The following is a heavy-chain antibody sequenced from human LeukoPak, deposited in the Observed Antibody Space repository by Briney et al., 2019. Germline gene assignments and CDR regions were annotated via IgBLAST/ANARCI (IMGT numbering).Heavy chain of an antibody. CDR3: ARDRDYDILTVPVLGWFDP. Sequence: GASVKVSCKASGGTFPSYAISWVRQAPGQGLEWMGGIIPIFGTPNYAQKFQGRVTMTGDESTSTAYMELSSLRYEDTAVYYCARDRDYDILTVPVLGWFDPWGQGTLVTVSS. CDR2: IIPIFGTP. J-gene: IGHJ5*02. V-gene: IGHV1-69*01. CDR1: GGTFPSYA. D-gene: IGHD3-9*01.